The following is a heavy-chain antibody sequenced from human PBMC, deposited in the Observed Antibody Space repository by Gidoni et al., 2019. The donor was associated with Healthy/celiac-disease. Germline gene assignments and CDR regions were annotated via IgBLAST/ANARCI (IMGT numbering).Heavy chain of an antibody. CDR3: ARAEHSSKLLADY. D-gene: IGHD2-15*01. Sequence: VQLVETGGGVGKPGGSMGLSCAASGFTGRDYYMSWIRQAPGKGLEWVSYISSSSSYTNYADSVKGLFTLSSDNAKNSLYLQLNSLSAEDTAVYYCARAEHSSKLLADYWGQGTLVTVSS. CDR1: GFTGRDYY. J-gene: IGHJ4*02. CDR2: ISSSSSYT. V-gene: IGHV3-11*05.